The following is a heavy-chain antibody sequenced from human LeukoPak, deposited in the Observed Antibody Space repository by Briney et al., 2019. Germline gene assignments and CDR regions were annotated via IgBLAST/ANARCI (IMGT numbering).Heavy chain of an antibody. CDR2: IYYSGST. CDR1: GGSISSHY. Sequence: PSETLSLTCTVPGGSISSHYWSWIRQPPGKGLEWIGYIYYSGSTNYNPSLKSRVTISVDTSKNQFSLKLSSVTAADTAVYYCARETYYYDSSGYNQFMDVWGKGTTVTVSS. J-gene: IGHJ6*03. V-gene: IGHV4-59*11. D-gene: IGHD3-22*01. CDR3: ARETYYYDSSGYNQFMDV.